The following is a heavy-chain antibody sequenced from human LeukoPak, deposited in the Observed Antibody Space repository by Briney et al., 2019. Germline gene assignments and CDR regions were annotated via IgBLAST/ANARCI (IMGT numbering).Heavy chain of an antibody. CDR1: GGPMSSYY. CDR2: IYYRGST. D-gene: IGHD5-12*01. Sequence: SETLSLTCTVSGGPMSSYYWSWIRLPPGKGLEWIGCIYYRGSTSYNPSLKSRVTISLDTSKNQFSLKLSSVTAADTAVYYCGGGERWLQLHWGQGNLVTVSS. V-gene: IGHV4-59*08. J-gene: IGHJ4*02. CDR3: GGGERWLQLH.